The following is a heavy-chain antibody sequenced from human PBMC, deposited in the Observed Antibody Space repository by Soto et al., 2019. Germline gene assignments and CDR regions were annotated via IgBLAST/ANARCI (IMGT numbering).Heavy chain of an antibody. Sequence: QLQLQESGSGLVKPSQTLSLTCAVSGGSISSGGYSWSWIRQPPGKGLECIGYIYHSGSTYYNPSIKNRVNISVDRSKTPFSLKLSSVTAADTAVYYCARGPPLLWWSQGTLVTVSS. D-gene: IGHD2-21*01. CDR3: ARGPPLLW. CDR1: GGSISSGGYS. J-gene: IGHJ4*02. V-gene: IGHV4-30-2*01. CDR2: IYHSGST.